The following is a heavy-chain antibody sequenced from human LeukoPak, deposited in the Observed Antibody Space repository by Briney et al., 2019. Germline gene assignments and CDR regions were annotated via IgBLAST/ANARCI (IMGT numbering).Heavy chain of an antibody. CDR3: AGEVGPKSFDS. D-gene: IGHD3-10*01. CDR1: GFTFSSYA. Sequence: GGSLRLSCAASGFTFSSYAMSWVRQAPGEGLEWVSGISGSGGSIYYADSVKGRFAISRDDSKNTLYLQMNSLRPEDTAVYYCAGEVGPKSFDSWGQGTLVTVSS. J-gene: IGHJ4*02. V-gene: IGHV3-23*01. CDR2: ISGSGGSI.